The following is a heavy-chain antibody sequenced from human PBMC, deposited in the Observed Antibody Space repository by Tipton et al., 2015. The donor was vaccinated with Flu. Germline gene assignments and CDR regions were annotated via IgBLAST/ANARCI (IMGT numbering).Heavy chain of an antibody. V-gene: IGHV4-34*01. CDR3: ARQPSYETFGLFLPGWFDP. D-gene: IGHD3/OR15-3a*01. CDR2: INHSGST. CDR1: GGSFSGYY. J-gene: IGHJ5*02. Sequence: TLSLTCAVYGGSFSGYYWSWIRQPPGKGLEWIGEINHSGSTNYNPSLKSRVTISVDTSKNQFSLKLRSVTAADTAVYYCARQPSYETFGLFLPGWFDPWGQGTLVTVSS.